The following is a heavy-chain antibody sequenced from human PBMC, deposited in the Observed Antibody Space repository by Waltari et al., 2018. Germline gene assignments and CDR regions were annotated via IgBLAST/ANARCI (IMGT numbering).Heavy chain of an antibody. Sequence: QVQLQESGPGLVKPSETLSLTCTVSGGSISSYYWSWIRQPPGKGLEWIGYIYYSGSTNYNPSLKSRVTISVDTSKNQFSLKLSSVTAADTAVYYCARGDGSGSYYDHWGQGTLVIVSS. CDR3: ARGDGSGSYYDH. J-gene: IGHJ4*02. CDR1: GGSISSYY. CDR2: IYYSGST. D-gene: IGHD3-10*01. V-gene: IGHV4-59*01.